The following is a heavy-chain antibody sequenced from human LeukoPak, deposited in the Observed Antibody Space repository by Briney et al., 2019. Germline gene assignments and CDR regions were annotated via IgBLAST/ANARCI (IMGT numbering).Heavy chain of an antibody. CDR3: ARVGSSSWYPGPDDY. Sequence: GGSLRLSCAASGLTFSSYSMNWVRQAPGKGLEWVSSISSSSSYIYYADSVKGRFTISRDNAKNSLYLQMNSLRAEDTAVYYCARVGSSSWYPGPDDYWGQGTLVTVSS. V-gene: IGHV3-21*01. CDR1: GLTFSSYS. J-gene: IGHJ4*02. D-gene: IGHD6-13*01. CDR2: ISSSSSYI.